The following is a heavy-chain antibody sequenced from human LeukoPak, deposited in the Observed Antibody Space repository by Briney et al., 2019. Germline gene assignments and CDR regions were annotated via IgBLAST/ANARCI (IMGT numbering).Heavy chain of an antibody. CDR2: ISGSGGST. V-gene: IGHV3-23*01. Sequence: PGGSLRLSCAASGFTFSSYAMSWVRQAPGKGLEWVSAISGSGGSTYYADSVKGRFTISRDNSKDTLYLQMNSLRAEDTAVYYCASPGYSSSWYVFDYWGQGTLVTVSS. CDR1: GFTFSSYA. D-gene: IGHD6-13*01. CDR3: ASPGYSSSWYVFDY. J-gene: IGHJ4*02.